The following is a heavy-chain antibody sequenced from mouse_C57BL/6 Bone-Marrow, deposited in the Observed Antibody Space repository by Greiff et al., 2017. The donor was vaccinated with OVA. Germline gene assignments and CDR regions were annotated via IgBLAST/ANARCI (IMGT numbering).Heavy chain of an antibody. J-gene: IGHJ4*01. D-gene: IGHD1-1*01. Sequence: VQLQQSGPGLVQPSQSLSITCTVSGFSLTSYGVHWVRPSPGKGLEWLGVIWSGGSTDYNAALISRLSISKDNSKSQVFFKMNSLQADDTAIYYCARNSRIYYYGSYYAMDDWGQGTSVTGSS. V-gene: IGHV2-2*01. CDR3: ARNSRIYYYGSYYAMDD. CDR1: GFSLTSYG. CDR2: IWSGGST.